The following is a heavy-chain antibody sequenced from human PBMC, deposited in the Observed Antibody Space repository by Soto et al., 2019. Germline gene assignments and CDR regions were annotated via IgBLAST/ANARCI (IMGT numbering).Heavy chain of an antibody. CDR3: AKDRDRSGWFSGYYYGVDV. J-gene: IGHJ6*02. Sequence: GGSLRLSCAASGFTFSSYGMHWARQAPGKGLEWVALISYDGSNKYYADSVKGRFSISRDNSKNTLSLQVSSLRPEDTAVYYCAKDRDRSGWFSGYYYGVDVWGQGTTVTVSS. D-gene: IGHD6-19*01. V-gene: IGHV3-30*18. CDR1: GFTFSSYG. CDR2: ISYDGSNK.